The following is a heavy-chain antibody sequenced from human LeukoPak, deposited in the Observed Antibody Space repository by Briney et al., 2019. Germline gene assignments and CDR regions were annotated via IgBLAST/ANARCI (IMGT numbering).Heavy chain of an antibody. CDR3: ARDLYSGSYQGEMFGY. V-gene: IGHV3-30*03. J-gene: IGHJ4*02. CDR1: GFTFSSYS. CDR2: ISYDGSNK. Sequence: GGFLRLSCAASGFTFSSYSMNWVRQAPGKGLEWVAVISYDGSNKYYADSVKGRFTISRDNSKNTLYLQMNSLRAEDTAVYYCARDLYSGSYQGEMFGYWGQGTLVTVSS. D-gene: IGHD1-26*01.